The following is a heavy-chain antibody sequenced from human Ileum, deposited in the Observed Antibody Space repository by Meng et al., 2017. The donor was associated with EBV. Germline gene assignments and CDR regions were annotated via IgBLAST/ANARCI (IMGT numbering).Heavy chain of an antibody. CDR1: GICISCNNL. CDR3: ASGRDYAWHS. CDR2: LYHSGST. Sequence: VALTGSVPCLVTVTGPLAVAWAGLGICISCNNLCGLRRQPTGKGLELIGVLYHSGSTNYNPSLKRRVTMSVNKSKNQISMNLSSVTAADTAVYYGASGRDYAWHSWGRGTLVTVSS. V-gene: IGHV4-4*02. D-gene: IGHD4-17*01. J-gene: IGHJ4*02.